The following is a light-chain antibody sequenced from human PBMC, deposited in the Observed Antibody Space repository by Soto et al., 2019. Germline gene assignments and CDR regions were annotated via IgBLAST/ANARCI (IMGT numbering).Light chain of an antibody. Sequence: MQMSLSPSTLSGSVIDRVTITSRARQTLSSWLAWYQQTPGKAPNLLIYAASSSHSGVPSRFSGSGSRTYFTLTISSLQPEDFATYYCQQANSFPLTFGGGTKVDIK. CDR2: AAS. J-gene: IGKJ4*01. CDR3: QQANSFPLT. CDR1: QTLSSW. V-gene: IGKV1-12*01.